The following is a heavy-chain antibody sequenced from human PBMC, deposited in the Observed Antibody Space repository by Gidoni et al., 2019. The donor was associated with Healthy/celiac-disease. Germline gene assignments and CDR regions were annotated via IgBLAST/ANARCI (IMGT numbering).Heavy chain of an antibody. Sequence: FTIARDNSKNTLYLQMNSLRAEDTAVYYCARESVPAAQNIYFDYWGQGTLVTVSS. V-gene: IGHV3-30*07. D-gene: IGHD2-2*01. CDR3: ARESVPAAQNIYFDY. J-gene: IGHJ4*02.